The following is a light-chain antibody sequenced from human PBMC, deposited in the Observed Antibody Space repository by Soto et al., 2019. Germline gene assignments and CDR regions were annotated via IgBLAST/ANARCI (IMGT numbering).Light chain of an antibody. CDR2: GAF. J-gene: IGKJ4*01. CDR1: QSVSSN. CDR3: HQYNNWPLT. V-gene: IGKV3-15*01. Sequence: ETVMTQSPTTLSVSPGERATLSCRASQSVSSNLAWYQQRPGQAPRLLVYGAFTRAAGIPARFSVSWSGTEFTLTISSLQSEDFAVDFCHQYNNWPLTFGGGTKVEIK.